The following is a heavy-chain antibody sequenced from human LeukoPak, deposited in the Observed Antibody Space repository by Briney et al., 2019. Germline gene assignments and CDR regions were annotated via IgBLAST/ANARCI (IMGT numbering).Heavy chain of an antibody. CDR2: ISGSGGNI. V-gene: IGHV3-11*01. CDR3: ARGFDCSSASCSCMDV. Sequence: GGSLRLSCIASGFPFSDYYMSWIRQAPGKGLDWVSYISGSGGNIYYADSVKGRFTISRDNAKNSLYLQMNSLRADDTAVYYCARGFDCSSASCSCMDVWGQGTRSPSP. D-gene: IGHD2-2*01. J-gene: IGHJ6*02. CDR1: GFPFSDYY.